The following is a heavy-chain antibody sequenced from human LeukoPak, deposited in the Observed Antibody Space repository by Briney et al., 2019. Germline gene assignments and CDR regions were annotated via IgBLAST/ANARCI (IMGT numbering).Heavy chain of an antibody. CDR3: AKDLYGDYAIDY. Sequence: GGSLRLSCAAPGFTFSSHSMNWVRQAPGKGLEWVSYISSISTTYYADSVKGRFTISRDNAKNSLYLQMNSLRDEDTAVYYCAKDLYGDYAIDYWGQGTLVTVSS. V-gene: IGHV3-48*02. J-gene: IGHJ4*02. CDR2: ISSISTT. D-gene: IGHD4-17*01. CDR1: GFTFSSHS.